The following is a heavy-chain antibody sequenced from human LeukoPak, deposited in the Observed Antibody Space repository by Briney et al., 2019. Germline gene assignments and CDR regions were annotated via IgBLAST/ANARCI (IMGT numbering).Heavy chain of an antibody. CDR3: ARDRYSSGWYWFDP. CDR1: GFTFSSYA. CDR2: IYGTGDNT. V-gene: IGHV3-23*01. J-gene: IGHJ5*02. Sequence: PGGSLRLSCAASGFTFSSYAMNWVRQTPGKGLEWVSTIYGTGDNTYYADSVKGRFTISRDNFQNTLYLQMNSLRAEDTAVYYCARDRYSSGWYWFDPWGQGTLVTVSS. D-gene: IGHD6-19*01.